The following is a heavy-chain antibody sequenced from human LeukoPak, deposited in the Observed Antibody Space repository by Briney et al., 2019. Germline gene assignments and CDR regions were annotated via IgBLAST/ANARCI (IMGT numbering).Heavy chain of an antibody. V-gene: IGHV1-46*03. D-gene: IGHD6-6*01. J-gene: IGHJ4*02. Sequence: ASVKVSCKASGYTFTSYYMHWVRQAPGQGLEWMGIINPSGGSTSYAQKFQGRVTMTRDTSTSTAYMELRSLRSDDTAVYYCARAGGSSSRVSIALGKTPKTFDYWGQGTLVTVSS. CDR1: GYTFTSYY. CDR3: ARAGGSSSRVSIALGKTPKTFDY. CDR2: INPSGGST.